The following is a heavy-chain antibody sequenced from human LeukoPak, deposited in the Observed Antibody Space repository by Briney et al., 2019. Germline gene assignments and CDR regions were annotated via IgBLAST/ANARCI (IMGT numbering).Heavy chain of an antibody. CDR1: GGSISSYY. CDR2: IYYSGST. D-gene: IGHD6-19*01. J-gene: IGHJ4*02. CDR3: ARAKVAVAEYYFCY. V-gene: IGHV4-59*01. Sequence: SETLSLTCTVSGGSISSYYWSWIRQPPGKGLEWIGYIYYSGSTNYNPSLKSRVTISVDTSKNQFSLKLSSVTASDTAVYYLARAKVAVAEYYFCYLGQGTLVTVSS.